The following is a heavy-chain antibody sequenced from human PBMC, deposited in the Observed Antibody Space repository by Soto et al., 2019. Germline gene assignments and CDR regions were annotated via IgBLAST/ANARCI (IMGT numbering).Heavy chain of an antibody. J-gene: IGHJ5*02. CDR1: GGSISSGGYY. V-gene: IGHV4-31*03. CDR2: IYYSGST. CDR3: ARGYYYDPPDPTWFDP. Sequence: SETLSLTCTVSGGSISSGGYYWSWIRQHPGKGLEWIGYIYYSGSTYYNPSLKSRVTISVDTSKNQFSLKLSSVTAADTAVYYCARGYYYDPPDPTWFDPWGQGTLVTVSS. D-gene: IGHD3-22*01.